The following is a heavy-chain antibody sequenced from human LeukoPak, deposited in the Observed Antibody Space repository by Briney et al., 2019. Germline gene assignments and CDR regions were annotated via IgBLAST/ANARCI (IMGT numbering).Heavy chain of an antibody. V-gene: IGHV5-51*01. Sequence: GESLKISCKGSGYSFTRYWIGWVCQMPGKGLEWMGIIYPGDSDTRYSPSFQGQVTISADKFITTAFLQWSSLKTSDTAMYYSARHADLGYDFWSGYYPNYFDYWGQGTLVTVSS. CDR1: GYSFTRYW. CDR3: ARHADLGYDFWSGYYPNYFDY. CDR2: IYPGDSDT. D-gene: IGHD3-3*01. J-gene: IGHJ4*02.